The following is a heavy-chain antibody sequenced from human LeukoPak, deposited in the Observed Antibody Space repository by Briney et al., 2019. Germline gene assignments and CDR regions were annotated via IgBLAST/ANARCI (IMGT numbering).Heavy chain of an antibody. V-gene: IGHV3-15*01. Sequence: PGGSLRLSCATSGFTFTDAWMTWVRQAPGKGLEWVGRFKSKADGGTTDYAAPVKGRFTISGDDSKNILYLQMNSLKTEDTAVYSCATGYYYESSGYPWYFDYWGQGTLVTVSS. CDR3: ATGYYYESSGYPWYFDY. CDR1: GFTFTDAW. D-gene: IGHD3-22*01. J-gene: IGHJ4*02. CDR2: FKSKADGGTT.